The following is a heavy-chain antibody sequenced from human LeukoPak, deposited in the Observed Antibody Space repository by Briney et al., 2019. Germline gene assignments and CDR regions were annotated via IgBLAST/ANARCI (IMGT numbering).Heavy chain of an antibody. CDR3: ARERVQLWLRAAFDI. CDR2: INPNGDDT. CDR1: GYTFTGYY. V-gene: IGHV1-2*02. Sequence: ASVKVSCKASGYTFTGYYMHWVRQAPGQGLEWMGWINPNGDDTKYAQIFQGRVTMTRDTSISTAYMELSRLRSDDTAVYYCARERVQLWLRAAFDIWGQGTMVTVSS. D-gene: IGHD5-18*01. J-gene: IGHJ3*02.